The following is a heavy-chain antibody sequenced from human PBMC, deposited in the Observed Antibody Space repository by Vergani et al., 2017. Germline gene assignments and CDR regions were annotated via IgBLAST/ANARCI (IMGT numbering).Heavy chain of an antibody. V-gene: IGHV4-34*01. Sequence: QVQLQQWGAGLLKPSETLSLTCAVYGGSFSGYYWSWIRQPPGKGLEWIGEINHSGSTNYNPSLKSRVTISVDTSKNQFSLKLSSVTAADTAVYYCARDLKLWNYGNWGQGTLVTVSS. CDR3: ARDLKLWNYGN. D-gene: IGHD1-7*01. CDR1: GGSFSGYY. CDR2: INHSGST. J-gene: IGHJ4*02.